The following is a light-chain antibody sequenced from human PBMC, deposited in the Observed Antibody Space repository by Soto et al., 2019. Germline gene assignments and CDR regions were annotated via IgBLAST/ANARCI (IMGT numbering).Light chain of an antibody. V-gene: IGKV3-15*01. J-gene: IGKJ1*01. Sequence: EIVLTQSPGTLSLSPGERGTLSCRASQRFGSSNLAWYQQKPGQAPRLLIYGAATRATGIPARFSGSGSGTEFTLTISSLQSEDFAVYYCQQYHNWPAFGQGTKVDIK. CDR2: GAA. CDR3: QQYHNWPA. CDR1: QRFGSSN.